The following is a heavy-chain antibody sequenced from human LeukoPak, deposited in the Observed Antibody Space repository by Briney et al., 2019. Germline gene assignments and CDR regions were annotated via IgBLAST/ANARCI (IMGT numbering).Heavy chain of an antibody. V-gene: IGHV3-23*01. CDR1: GFVFSSLD. CDR3: AKDARRSSGWWFFDH. J-gene: IGHJ4*02. CDR2: ITNSGDAT. Sequence: GGSLRLSCAASGFVFSSLDMGRVRQTPGKGLEWVSAITNSGDATYYADSVKGRFTISRDNSKNTLFLQMNSLRAEDTAVYFCAKDARRSSGWWFFDHWGQGTLVTASS. D-gene: IGHD6-19*01.